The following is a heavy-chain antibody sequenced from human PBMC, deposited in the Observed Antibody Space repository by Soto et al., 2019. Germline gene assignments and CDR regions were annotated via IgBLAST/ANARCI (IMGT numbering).Heavy chain of an antibody. CDR3: ARDNDRPQLGGNYYYILDV. CDR2: IMPVFRTP. D-gene: IGHD2-8*01. CDR1: GDTFRTAA. J-gene: IGHJ6*02. Sequence: VHLEQSGAEVKKPGSSVKVSCKASGDTFRTAAISWVRQAPGQGLEWLGGIMPVFRTPDYAQKFQGRVTITADESTSTAYMELSGLRSDDTAVYYCARDNDRPQLGGNYYYILDVWGQGTTITVSS. V-gene: IGHV1-69*12.